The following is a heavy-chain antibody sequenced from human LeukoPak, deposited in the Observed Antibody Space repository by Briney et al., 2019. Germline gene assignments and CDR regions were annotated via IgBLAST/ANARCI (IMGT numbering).Heavy chain of an antibody. CDR3: ARGGSSSDYYYYYMDV. J-gene: IGHJ6*03. CDR1: GFTFSSYS. Sequence: GGSLRLSCAASGFTFSSYSMNWVRQAPGKGLEWVSAISGSGGSTYYADSVKGRFTISRDNSKNTLYLQMNSLRAEDTAVYYCARGGSSSDYYYYYMDVWGKGTTVTVSS. D-gene: IGHD6-6*01. V-gene: IGHV3-23*01. CDR2: ISGSGGST.